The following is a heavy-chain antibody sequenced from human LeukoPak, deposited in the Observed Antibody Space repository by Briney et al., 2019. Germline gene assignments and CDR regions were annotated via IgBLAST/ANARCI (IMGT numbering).Heavy chain of an antibody. V-gene: IGHV3-48*01. CDR1: GFTFSSYS. CDR2: ISSSSSTI. CDR3: ARDHDYGGNSAPGY. Sequence: GGSLRLSCAASGFTFSSYSMNWVRQAPGKGLEWVSYISSSSSTIYYADSVKGRFTISRDYAKNSLYLRMNSLRAEDTAVYYCARDHDYGGNSAPGYWGQGTLVTVSS. J-gene: IGHJ4*02. D-gene: IGHD4-23*01.